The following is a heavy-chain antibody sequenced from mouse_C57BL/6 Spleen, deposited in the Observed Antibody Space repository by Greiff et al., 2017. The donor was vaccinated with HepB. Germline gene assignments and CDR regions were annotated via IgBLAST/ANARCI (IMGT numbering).Heavy chain of an antibody. J-gene: IGHJ2*01. CDR1: AFTFSSYT. V-gene: IGHV5-9*01. CDR3: ARLGYYGHY. D-gene: IGHD1-1*01. Sequence: EVQRVESGGGLVKPGGSLKLSCAASAFTFSSYTMSWVRQTPEKRLEWVATISGGGGNTYYPDIVKGRFTISRDNAKNTLYLQMSSLRSEDTALYYCARLGYYGHYWGQGTTLTVSS. CDR2: ISGGGGNT.